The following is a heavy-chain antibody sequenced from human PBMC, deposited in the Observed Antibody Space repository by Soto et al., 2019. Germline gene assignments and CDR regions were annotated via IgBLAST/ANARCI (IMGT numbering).Heavy chain of an antibody. CDR3: ARDTGYTFGSLNY. V-gene: IGHV1-3*01. CDR1: GYTFTDYA. D-gene: IGHD5-18*01. J-gene: IGHJ4*02. Sequence: HVDLVQSGADVKQPGASVTISCKASGYTFTDYALHWVRQAPGQRLEWMGWMNAGVGNTLYSQKFQGRITITRDTSASTAYMELNSLKSEDTAIYYCARDTGYTFGSLNYWGPGTLVTVSS. CDR2: MNAGVGNT.